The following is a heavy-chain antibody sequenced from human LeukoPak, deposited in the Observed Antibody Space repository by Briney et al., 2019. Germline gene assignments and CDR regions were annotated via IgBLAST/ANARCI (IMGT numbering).Heavy chain of an antibody. J-gene: IGHJ6*02. Sequence: SETLSLTCTVSGGSMSNYYWSWIRQPAGKELEWIGRIYAGGSTTYNPSLKSRVTMSVDTSNNQFSLSLSSVTAADTAVYYCARANDYVGLWGQGTTVTVSS. V-gene: IGHV4-4*07. CDR1: GGSMSNYY. D-gene: IGHD3-16*01. CDR2: IYAGGST. CDR3: ARANDYVGL.